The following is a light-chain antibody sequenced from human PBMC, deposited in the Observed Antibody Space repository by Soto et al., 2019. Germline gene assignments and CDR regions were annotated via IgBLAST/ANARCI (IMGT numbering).Light chain of an antibody. CDR1: QSISSC. Sequence: QRAESRSTHSASIVHIVTSTCRASQSISSCLAWYQQKPGKAPKLLIYAASSLESGVPARFSGSGSGTDFTLTISRLEPEDSAVFYCHLYGGSPSTFGQGTKVDI. CDR3: HLYGGSPST. J-gene: IGKJ1*01. CDR2: AAS. V-gene: IGKV1-5*03.